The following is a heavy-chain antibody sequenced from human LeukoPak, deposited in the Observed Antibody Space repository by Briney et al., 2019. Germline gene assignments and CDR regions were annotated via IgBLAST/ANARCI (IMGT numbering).Heavy chain of an antibody. CDR3: ARYYYDSSGYPRRLSYFDY. V-gene: IGHV1-18*01. D-gene: IGHD3-22*01. J-gene: IGHJ4*02. CDR2: ISAYNGNT. CDR1: GYTFTSYG. Sequence: ASVKVSYKASGYTFTSYGISWVRQAPGQGLEWMGWISAYNGNTNYAQKLQGRVTMTTDTSTSTAYMELRRLRSDDTAVYYCARYYYDSSGYPRRLSYFDYWGQGTLVTVSS.